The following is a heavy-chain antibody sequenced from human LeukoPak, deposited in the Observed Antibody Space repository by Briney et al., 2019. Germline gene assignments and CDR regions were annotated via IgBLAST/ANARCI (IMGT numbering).Heavy chain of an antibody. CDR3: AKGASYYYDSSGYYGAFDI. Sequence: GGSLRLSCAASGFTFSSYAMSLVRQAPGKGLEWVSAISGSGGSTYYADSVKGRFTISRDNSKNTLYLQMNSLRAEDTAVYYCAKGASYYYDSSGYYGAFDIWGQGTMVTVSS. V-gene: IGHV3-23*01. CDR2: ISGSGGST. J-gene: IGHJ3*02. D-gene: IGHD3-22*01. CDR1: GFTFSSYA.